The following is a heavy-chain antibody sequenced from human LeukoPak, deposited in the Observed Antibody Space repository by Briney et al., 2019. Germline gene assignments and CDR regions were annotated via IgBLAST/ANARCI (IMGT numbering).Heavy chain of an antibody. D-gene: IGHD3-16*02. CDR1: GGSFSGYY. CDR3: ARGSYDYVWGSYRFFDY. Sequence: PETLPLTCAVYGGSFSGYYWSWIRQPPGKGLEWIGEINHSGSTNYNPSLKSRVTISVDTSKNQFSLKLSSVTAADTAVYYCARGSYDYVWGSYRFFDYWGQGTLVTVSS. V-gene: IGHV4-34*01. CDR2: INHSGST. J-gene: IGHJ4*02.